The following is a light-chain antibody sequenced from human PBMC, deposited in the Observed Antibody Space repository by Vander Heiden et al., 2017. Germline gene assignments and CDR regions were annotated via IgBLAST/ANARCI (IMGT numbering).Light chain of an antibody. J-gene: IGLJ2*01. CDR2: EVS. V-gene: IGLV2-8*01. CDR1: SSDVGGYNY. CDR3: SSYAGSNNFVV. Sequence: QSALTQPPSASGSPGQSVTLSCTGTSSDVGGYNYLSWYQQHPGKAPKLMIYEVSRRPSGVPDRFSGSTSGNTASLTVSGLQAEDEADYYCSSYAGSNNFVVFGGGTKLTVL.